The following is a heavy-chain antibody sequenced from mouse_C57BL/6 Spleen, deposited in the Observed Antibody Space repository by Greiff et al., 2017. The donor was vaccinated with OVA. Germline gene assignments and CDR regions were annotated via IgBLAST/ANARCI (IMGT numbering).Heavy chain of an antibody. CDR3: TRGRGNYGAMDY. CDR1: GFTFSSYA. J-gene: IGHJ4*01. CDR2: ISSGGDYI. V-gene: IGHV5-9-1*02. Sequence: EVMLVESGEGLVKPGGSLKLSCAASGFTFSSYAMSWVRQTPEKRLEWVAYISSGGDYIYYADTVKGRFTISRDNARNTLYLQMSSLKSEDTAMYYCTRGRGNYGAMDYWGKGTSVTVSS. D-gene: IGHD2-1*01.